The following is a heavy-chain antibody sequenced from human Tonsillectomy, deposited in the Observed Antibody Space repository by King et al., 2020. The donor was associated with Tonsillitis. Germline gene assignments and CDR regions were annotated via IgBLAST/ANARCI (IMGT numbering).Heavy chain of an antibody. CDR3: AKEAGGGYDYYYYGMDA. D-gene: IGHD4-23*01. V-gene: IGHV3-23*04. J-gene: IGHJ6*02. CDR2: ISGSGGST. CDR1: GFTFSSYA. Sequence: VQLVESGGGLVQPGGSLRLSCAASGFTFSSYAMSWVRQAPGKGLEWVSAISGSGGSTYYADSVKGRFTISRDNSKNTLYLQMNRRSAEDTAVYYCAKEAGGGYDYYYYGMDACGQGTTVTVSS.